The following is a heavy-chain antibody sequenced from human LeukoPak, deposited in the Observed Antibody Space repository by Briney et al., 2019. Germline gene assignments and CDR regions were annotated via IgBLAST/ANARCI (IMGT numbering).Heavy chain of an antibody. D-gene: IGHD3-9*01. CDR2: IYPGDSDT. CDR1: GYSFTSYW. V-gene: IGHV5-51*01. J-gene: IGHJ6*03. CDR3: ARLGLNYDILTGYYKDYYYYYMDV. Sequence: GESLKISCKGSGYSFTSYWIGWVRQMPGKGLEWVGIIYPGDSDTRYSPSFQGQVTISADKSISTAYLQWSSLKASDTAMYYCARLGLNYDILTGYYKDYYYYYMDVWGKGTTVTVSS.